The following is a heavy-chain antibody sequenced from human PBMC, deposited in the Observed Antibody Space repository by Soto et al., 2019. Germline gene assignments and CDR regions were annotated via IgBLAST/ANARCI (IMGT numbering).Heavy chain of an antibody. J-gene: IGHJ4*02. CDR3: ASGRTYGFDY. V-gene: IGHV3-74*01. CDR2: INTDGSST. D-gene: IGHD4-17*01. Sequence: GGSLRLSCAASGFTFSSYWMHWVRQAPGKGLVWVSRINTDGSSTTYADSVKGRFTISRDNAKNTLYLQMNSLRAEDSAVYYCASGRTYGFDYWGQGTLVTVSS. CDR1: GFTFSSYW.